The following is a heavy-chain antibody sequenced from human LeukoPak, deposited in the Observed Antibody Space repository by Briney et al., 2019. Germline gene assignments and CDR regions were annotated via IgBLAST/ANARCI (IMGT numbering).Heavy chain of an antibody. CDR2: INPSGGRT. D-gene: IGHD3-10*01. Sequence: GASVQVPCKAPGYTFPSYYTPWARHAPAQGLEWMGIINPSGGRTTTTQKFQGRVTMTRDTSTSTVYMELSSLRSEDTAVYYCARSEYYGSGSYQYYYYGMDVWGQGTTVTVSS. CDR1: GYTFPSYY. CDR3: ARSEYYGSGSYQYYYYGMDV. J-gene: IGHJ6*02. V-gene: IGHV1-46*01.